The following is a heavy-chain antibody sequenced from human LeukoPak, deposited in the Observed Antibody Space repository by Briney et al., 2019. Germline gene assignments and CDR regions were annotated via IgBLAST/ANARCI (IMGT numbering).Heavy chain of an antibody. CDR3: ARLTPYSGSPLGDY. Sequence: PSETLSLTCTVSGGSISSYYRSWIRQPPGKGLEWIGYIYYSGSTNYNPSLKSRVTISVDTSKNQFSLKLSSVTAADTAVYYCARLTPYSGSPLGDYWGQGTLVTVSS. CDR1: GGSISSYY. D-gene: IGHD1-26*01. J-gene: IGHJ4*02. CDR2: IYYSGST. V-gene: IGHV4-59*08.